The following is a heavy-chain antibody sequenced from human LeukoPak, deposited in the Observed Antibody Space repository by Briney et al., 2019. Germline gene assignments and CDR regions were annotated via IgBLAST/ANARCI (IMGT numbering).Heavy chain of an antibody. D-gene: IGHD6-13*01. CDR3: ASGSSSSWSHYYYYYYMDV. CDR2: IVPIFGTA. V-gene: IGHV1-69*05. J-gene: IGHJ6*03. CDR1: GGTFSSYA. Sequence: SVKVSCKASGGTFSSYAISWVRQAPGQGLEWMGGIVPIFGTANYAQKFQGRVTITTDESTSTAYMELSSLRSEGTAVYYCASGSSSSWSHYYYYYYMDVWGKGTTVTVSS.